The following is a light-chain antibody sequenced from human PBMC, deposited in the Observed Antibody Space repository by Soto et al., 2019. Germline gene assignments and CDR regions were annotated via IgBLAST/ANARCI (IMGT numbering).Light chain of an antibody. CDR1: PSVPNY. Sequence: EIALTQSPATLSLSPGERATLSCRASPSVPNYVAWYQQKPGQAPRLLIYGAFNSATGIPARFSGSGSGADFTLTISSPAPEDFAAYYCQQSYNTPLWTFGQGTKVEIK. CDR3: QQSYNTPLWT. V-gene: IGKV3-11*01. CDR2: GAF. J-gene: IGKJ1*01.